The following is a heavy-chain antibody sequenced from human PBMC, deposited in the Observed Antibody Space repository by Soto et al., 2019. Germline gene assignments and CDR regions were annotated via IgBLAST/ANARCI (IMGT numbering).Heavy chain of an antibody. CDR1: GFTFSSYS. CDR2: ISSSSSTI. V-gene: IGHV3-48*02. J-gene: IGHJ6*02. CDR3: ARLPFVVVVAAHYYGMDV. Sequence: GGSLRLSCAASGFTFSSYSMNWVRQAPGKGLEWVSYISSSSSTIYYADSVKGRFTISRDNAKNSLYLQMNSLRDEDTAVYYCARLPFVVVVAAHYYGMDVWGQGTTVTVSS. D-gene: IGHD2-15*01.